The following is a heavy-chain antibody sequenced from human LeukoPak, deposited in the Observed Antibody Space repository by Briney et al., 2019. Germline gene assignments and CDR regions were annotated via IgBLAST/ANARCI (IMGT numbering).Heavy chain of an antibody. Sequence: GGSLRLSCAASGFTFSSYGMHWVRQAPGKGLEWVAVISYDGSNKYYVDSVKGRFTISRDNSKNTLYLQMNSLRAEDTAVYYCAKGGYSGYPFDYWGQGTLVTVSS. CDR1: GFTFSSYG. CDR2: ISYDGSNK. D-gene: IGHD5-12*01. J-gene: IGHJ4*02. V-gene: IGHV3-30*18. CDR3: AKGGYSGYPFDY.